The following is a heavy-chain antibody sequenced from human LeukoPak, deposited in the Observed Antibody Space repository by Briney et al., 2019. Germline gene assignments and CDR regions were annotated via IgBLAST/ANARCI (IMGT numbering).Heavy chain of an antibody. J-gene: IGHJ5*02. V-gene: IGHV4-34*01. D-gene: IGHD2-2*01. CDR3: ASRGVVPAAIGSGGARGNNWFDP. CDR2: INHSGST. Sequence: SETLSLTCAVYGGSFSGYYWSWIRQPPGKGLEWIGEINHSGSTNYNPSLKSRVTISVDTSKNQFSLKLSSVTAADTAVYYCASRGVVPAAIGSGGARGNNWFDPWGQGTLVTVSS. CDR1: GGSFSGYY.